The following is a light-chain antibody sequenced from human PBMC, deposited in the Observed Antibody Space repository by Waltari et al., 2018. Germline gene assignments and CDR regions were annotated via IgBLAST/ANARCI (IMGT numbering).Light chain of an antibody. Sequence: EIVLTQPPDTLPLSSGERAALSCRASQSVSKHYLAWYQQKPGQAPRLLISVASSRATGIPDRFSGSGSGTDFTLTISRLEPEDFAVYYCQQHGSSPYTFGQGTKLEIK. CDR2: VAS. CDR1: QSVSKHY. J-gene: IGKJ2*01. CDR3: QQHGSSPYT. V-gene: IGKV3-20*01.